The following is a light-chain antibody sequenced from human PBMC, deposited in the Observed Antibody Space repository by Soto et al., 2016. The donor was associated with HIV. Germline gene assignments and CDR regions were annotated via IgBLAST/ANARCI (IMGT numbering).Light chain of an antibody. CDR1: QDITSY. J-gene: IGKJ4*01. V-gene: IGKV1-9*01. CDR2: TAS. CDR3: QQVNSYPPV. Sequence: DIQLTQSPSFLSASVGDRVTITCRASQDITSYLSWYQQKPGKAPKLLIHTASALQSGVPPRFSGSGSGTEFTLTISSLQPEDFATYYCQQVNSYPPVFGGGTKVEIK.